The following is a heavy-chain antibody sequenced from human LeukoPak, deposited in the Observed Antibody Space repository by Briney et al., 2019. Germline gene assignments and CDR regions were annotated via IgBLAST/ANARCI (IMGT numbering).Heavy chain of an antibody. V-gene: IGHV4-39*01. CDR1: GGSISSSSYY. Sequence: NTSETLSLTCTVSGGSISSSSYYWGWIRQPPGKGLEWIGSIYYSGSTYYNPSLKSRVTISVDTSKNQFSLRLSSVTAAGTAVYYCARRPYTSGWYYYFDYWGQGTLVTVSS. CDR3: ARRPYTSGWYYYFDY. D-gene: IGHD6-19*01. CDR2: IYYSGST. J-gene: IGHJ4*02.